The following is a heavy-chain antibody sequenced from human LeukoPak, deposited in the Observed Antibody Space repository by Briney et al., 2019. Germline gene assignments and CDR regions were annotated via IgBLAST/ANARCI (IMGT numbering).Heavy chain of an antibody. V-gene: IGHV1-2*02. CDR1: GFTFSDHY. Sequence: ASVKVSCKTSGFTFSDHYMHWLRQAPGQGLEWMGWIKPDSVATHYAQKFQGRFTMSRDMSISTVYIELSSLTSDDAAMYWCARAHGYGPDYWGQGHLVPVS. CDR3: ARAHGYGPDY. D-gene: IGHD5-18*01. CDR2: IKPDSVAT. J-gene: IGHJ4*02.